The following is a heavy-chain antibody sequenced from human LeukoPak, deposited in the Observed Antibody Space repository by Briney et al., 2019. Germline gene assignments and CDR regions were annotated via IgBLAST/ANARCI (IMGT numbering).Heavy chain of an antibody. CDR3: AKDRMVRGVRDFDY. J-gene: IGHJ4*02. Sequence: GGSLRFSCAASGFTFSSYAMSWVRQAPGKGLEWVSAISGSGGSTYYADSVKGRFTISRDNSKNTLYLQMNSLRAEDTAVYYCAKDRMVRGVRDFDYWGQGTLVTVSS. D-gene: IGHD3-10*01. CDR2: ISGSGGST. CDR1: GFTFSSYA. V-gene: IGHV3-23*01.